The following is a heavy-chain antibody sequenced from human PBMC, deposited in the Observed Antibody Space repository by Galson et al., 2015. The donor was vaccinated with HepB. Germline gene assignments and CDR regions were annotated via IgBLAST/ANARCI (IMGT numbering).Heavy chain of an antibody. CDR1: GGTFSSYS. CDR2: ILPIFGPA. Sequence: SVKVSCKASGGTFSSYSVDWVRQGPGQGLEWVGRILPIFGPADNAEKFEGRVKITADDSTTTVYLELSSLTSEDTAMYYCARNVGGSYTRWGQGTLVSVSS. V-gene: IGHV1-69*13. J-gene: IGHJ4*02. D-gene: IGHD3-10*01. CDR3: ARNVGGSYTR.